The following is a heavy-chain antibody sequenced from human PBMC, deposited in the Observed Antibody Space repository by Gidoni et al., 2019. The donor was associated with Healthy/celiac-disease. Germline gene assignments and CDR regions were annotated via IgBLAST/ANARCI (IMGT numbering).Heavy chain of an antibody. Sequence: EVQLVESGGGLVQPGGSLRLSCAASGFTFSSYWMSWVRQAPGKGLEWVDNIKQDGSEKYYVDSVKGRFTISRDNAKNSLYLQMNSLRAEDTAVYYCARDRSPIAVAGTSVDVWGQGTTVTVSS. CDR1: GFTFSSYW. J-gene: IGHJ6*02. CDR3: ARDRSPIAVAGTSVDV. V-gene: IGHV3-7*01. D-gene: IGHD6-19*01. CDR2: IKQDGSEK.